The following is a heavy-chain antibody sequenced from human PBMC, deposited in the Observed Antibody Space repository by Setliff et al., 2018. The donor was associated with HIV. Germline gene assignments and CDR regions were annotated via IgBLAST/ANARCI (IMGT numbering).Heavy chain of an antibody. CDR3: ATAQGIATANFDY. V-gene: IGHV1-3*01. CDR2: INLVTGKT. J-gene: IGHJ4*02. Sequence: GASVKVSCKTSGYTIIQSHDLHWVRQVPGQGLEWMGWINLVTGKTAYLQKFQGRVTITRDTSASTAYMELTGLRSEDTAIYYCATAQGIATANFDYWGQGTLVTVSS. CDR1: GYTIIQSHD. D-gene: IGHD6-13*01.